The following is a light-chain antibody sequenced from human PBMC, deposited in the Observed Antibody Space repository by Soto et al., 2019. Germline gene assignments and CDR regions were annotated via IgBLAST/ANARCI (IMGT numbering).Light chain of an antibody. V-gene: IGLV2-23*02. CDR2: EVT. CDR1: SGDVGGYNL. CDR3: CSYAGNSEV. Sequence: QSVLTQPASVSGSPGQSITIPCTGTSGDVGGYNLVSWYQQHPGKAPKLMIYEVTERPSGVSNRFSGSKSGNTASLTISGLQPDDEADYYRCSYAGNSEVFGTGTKVTVL. J-gene: IGLJ1*01.